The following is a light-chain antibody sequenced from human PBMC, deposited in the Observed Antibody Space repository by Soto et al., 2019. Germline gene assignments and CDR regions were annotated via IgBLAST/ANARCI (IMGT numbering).Light chain of an antibody. Sequence: SYELTQPPSVSVAPGKTAMITRGGDNIGSKSVHWYQQKPGQAPVVVINYNSDRPSGIPNRFSGSKSGSTASLTITRVEAGDEADYYCQVWDRSSDHVVCGGGTKLTVL. J-gene: IGLJ2*01. V-gene: IGLV3-21*04. CDR2: YNS. CDR1: NIGSKS. CDR3: QVWDRSSDHVV.